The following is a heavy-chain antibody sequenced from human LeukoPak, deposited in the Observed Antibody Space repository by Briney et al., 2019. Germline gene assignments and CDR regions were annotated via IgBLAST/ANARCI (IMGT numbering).Heavy chain of an antibody. CDR3: AKDRRGWIDY. D-gene: IGHD3-10*01. CDR1: GFTFSSNA. J-gene: IGHJ4*02. CDR2: TSYDERNK. Sequence: GGSLRLSCAASGFTFSSNAMHWVRQAPGKGLEWVAATSYDERNKYYADSVKGRFTISRDNSKNTLYLQMNSLRAEDTAVYYCAKDRRGWIDYWGQGTLVTVSS. V-gene: IGHV3-30*04.